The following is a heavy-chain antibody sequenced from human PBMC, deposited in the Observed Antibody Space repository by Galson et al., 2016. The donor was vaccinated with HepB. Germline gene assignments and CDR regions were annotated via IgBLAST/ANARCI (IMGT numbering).Heavy chain of an antibody. Sequence: TLSLTCSVSGVSISSFYWNWIRQSPGKGLEWIGHIHYSGRTHYNPSLKTRVTISVDTSKRQFSLKLSSVTAADTAVYYCARSGYNYGSDAFDFWGQGTMVTVSS. CDR3: ARSGYNYGSDAFDF. CDR1: GVSISSFY. V-gene: IGHV4-59*08. J-gene: IGHJ3*01. D-gene: IGHD5-18*01. CDR2: IHYSGRT.